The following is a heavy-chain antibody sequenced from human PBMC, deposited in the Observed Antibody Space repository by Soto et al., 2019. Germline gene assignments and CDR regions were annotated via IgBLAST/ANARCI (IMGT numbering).Heavy chain of an antibody. D-gene: IGHD5-18*01. CDR3: ARYTAIDAFDI. J-gene: IGHJ3*02. Sequence: EVQLLESGGGLVQPGGSLRLSCAASGFTFSSYDMHWVRQATGKGLEWVSAIGTAGDTYYPGSVKGRFTISRENAKNSLYLQMNSLRAGDTAVYYCARYTAIDAFDIWGQGTMVTVSS. CDR2: IGTAGDT. CDR1: GFTFSSYD. V-gene: IGHV3-13*01.